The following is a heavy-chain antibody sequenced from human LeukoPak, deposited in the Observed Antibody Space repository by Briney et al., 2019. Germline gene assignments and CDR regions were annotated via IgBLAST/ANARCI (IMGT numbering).Heavy chain of an antibody. Sequence: GESLKISCKGSGYSFTNYWIGWVRQMPGKGLEWMEIIYPGDSDPRYSPSFQGQVTISADKSISTAYLQWSSLKASDTAMYYCARLDILTGSPFDYWGQGTLVTVSS. D-gene: IGHD3-9*01. J-gene: IGHJ4*02. V-gene: IGHV5-51*01. CDR3: ARLDILTGSPFDY. CDR1: GYSFTNYW. CDR2: IYPGDSDP.